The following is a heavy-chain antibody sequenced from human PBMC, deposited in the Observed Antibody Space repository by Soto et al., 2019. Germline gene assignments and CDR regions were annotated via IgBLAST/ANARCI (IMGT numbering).Heavy chain of an antibody. J-gene: IGHJ4*02. CDR1: GGSISNYY. CDR3: ARHRYSYGVYYFDY. V-gene: IGHV4-59*08. Sequence: QVQLQESGPGLVKPSETLSLTCIVSGGSISNYYWSWIRQPPGKGLEWIGYIYYSGSTNYNPSLTIRVTISVDTSKNQFSLKLSSVTAADTAVYYCARHRYSYGVYYFDYWDQGTLVTVSS. D-gene: IGHD5-18*01. CDR2: IYYSGST.